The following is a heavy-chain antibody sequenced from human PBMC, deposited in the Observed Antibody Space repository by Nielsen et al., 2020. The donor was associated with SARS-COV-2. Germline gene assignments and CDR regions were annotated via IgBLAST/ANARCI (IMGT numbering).Heavy chain of an antibody. CDR3: ARDLRHGSGSYNY. D-gene: IGHD3-10*01. CDR1: GFTFSSYA. V-gene: IGHV3-64*01. J-gene: IGHJ4*02. CDR2: ISSNGGST. Sequence: GGSLRLSCAASGFTFSSYAMHWVRQAPGKGLEYVSAISSNGGSTYYANSVKGRFTISRDNSKNTLYLQMGSLRAEDMAVYYCARDLRHGSGSYNYWGQGTLVTVSS.